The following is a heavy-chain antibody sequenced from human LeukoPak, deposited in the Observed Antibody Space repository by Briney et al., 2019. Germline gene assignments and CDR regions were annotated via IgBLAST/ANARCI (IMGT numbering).Heavy chain of an antibody. Sequence: GGSLRLSCAASGFTFSSYWMSWVRQAPGKGLEWVANIKQDGSEKYYVDSVKGRFTISRDNAKNSLYLQMNSLRAEDTAVYYCARTRYYYDGSGYLTWGQGTLVTVSS. V-gene: IGHV3-7*01. CDR3: ARTRYYYDGSGYLT. D-gene: IGHD3-22*01. J-gene: IGHJ5*02. CDR2: IKQDGSEK. CDR1: GFTFSSYW.